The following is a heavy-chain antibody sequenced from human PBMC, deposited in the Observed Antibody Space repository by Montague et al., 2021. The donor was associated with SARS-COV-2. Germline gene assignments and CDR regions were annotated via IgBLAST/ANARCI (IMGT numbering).Heavy chain of an antibody. D-gene: IGHD3-10*01. Sequence: SETLSLTCAVHGGSFSTYSWNWIRQPPGKGLEWIGEIHHGGSTTYNPSLKSRVTISAVTSKNQFSLKLTSVAAADTAVYYCARLGDGVVPSPILGVGPYYSYYYMDVWGKGTTVTVSS. V-gene: IGHV4-34*01. J-gene: IGHJ6*03. CDR2: IHHGGST. CDR3: ARLGDGVVPSPILGVGPYYSYYYMDV. CDR1: GGSFSTYS.